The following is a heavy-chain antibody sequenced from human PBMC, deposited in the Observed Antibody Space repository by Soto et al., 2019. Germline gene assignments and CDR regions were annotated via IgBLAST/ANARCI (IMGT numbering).Heavy chain of an antibody. CDR2: ISYDGSNK. V-gene: IGHV3-30*18. D-gene: IGHD3-3*01. CDR3: AKRRNLFRFFWWSSGIEG. CDR1: GFTVSRYG. J-gene: IGHJ6*02. Sequence: PGLSRAASGFTVSRYGIHWVSQAPDKGMEWVAFISYDGSNKYYTDSVKGSFTISRDNSKNTLDLQMNGLRGEDTAVYYCAKRRNLFRFFWWSSGIEGWGQGTTVTVS.